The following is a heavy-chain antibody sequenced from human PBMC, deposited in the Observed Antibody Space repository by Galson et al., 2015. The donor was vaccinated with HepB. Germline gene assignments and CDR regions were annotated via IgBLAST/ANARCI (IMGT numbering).Heavy chain of an antibody. V-gene: IGHV3-30*19. Sequence: SLRLSCAASGFSFSTYGMHWVRQAPGKGLEWVATISDDGSAKFYADSVKGRFTISRDNSKNTLYLQMNSLRSDDTAVYYCARDSYLRRRGYFHHWGQGTLVTVSS. CDR1: GFSFSTYG. CDR3: ARDSYLRRRGYFHH. J-gene: IGHJ1*01. D-gene: IGHD3-10*02. CDR2: ISDDGSAK.